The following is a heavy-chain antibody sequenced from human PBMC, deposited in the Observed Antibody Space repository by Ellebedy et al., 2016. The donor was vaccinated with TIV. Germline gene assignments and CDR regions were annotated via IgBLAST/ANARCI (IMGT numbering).Heavy chain of an antibody. CDR1: GYSFTSYW. Sequence: GESLKISGKGSGYSFTSYWIGWVRQMPGKGLEWMGIIYPGDSDTRYSPSFQGQVTISADKSIRTAYLQWISLKAPDTAMYYCARRWWIAAAGTSGFDYWGQGTLVTVSS. CDR3: ARRWWIAAAGTSGFDY. D-gene: IGHD6-13*01. J-gene: IGHJ4*02. V-gene: IGHV5-51*01. CDR2: IYPGDSDT.